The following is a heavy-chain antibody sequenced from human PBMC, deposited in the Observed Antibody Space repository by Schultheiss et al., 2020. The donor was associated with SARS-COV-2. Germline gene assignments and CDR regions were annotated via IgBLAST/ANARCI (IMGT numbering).Heavy chain of an antibody. CDR1: GGSISSGSYY. J-gene: IGHJ5*02. CDR2: IYYSGST. CDR3: ARVVVPAATWFDP. V-gene: IGHV4-31*01. D-gene: IGHD2-2*01. Sequence: SETLSLTCTVSGGSISSGSYYWSWIRQPAGKGLEWIGYIYYSGSTYYNPSLKSLVTISVDTSKNQFSLKLSSVTAADTAVYYCARVVVPAATWFDPWGQGTLVTVSS.